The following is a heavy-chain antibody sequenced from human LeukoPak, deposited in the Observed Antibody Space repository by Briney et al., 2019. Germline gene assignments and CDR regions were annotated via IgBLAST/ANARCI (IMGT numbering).Heavy chain of an antibody. CDR1: GGSISSYY. J-gene: IGHJ4*02. CDR3: AREALEFGGVIASYYFDY. V-gene: IGHV4-4*07. D-gene: IGHD3-16*02. Sequence: PSETLSLTCTVSGGSISSYYWSWIRQPAGKGLEWIGRIYTSGSTNYNPSLKSRVTMSVDTSKNQFSLKLSSVTAADTAVYYCAREALEFGGVIASYYFDYWGQGTLVTVSS. CDR2: IYTSGST.